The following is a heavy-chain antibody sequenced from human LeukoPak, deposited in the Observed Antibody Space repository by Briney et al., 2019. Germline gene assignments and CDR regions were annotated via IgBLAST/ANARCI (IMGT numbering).Heavy chain of an antibody. CDR3: ARARTWIQLWFLDY. Sequence: GGSLRLSCAASGFTFSSYAMSWVRQAPGKGLEWVPAISGSGGSTYYADSVKGRFTISRDNSKNTLYLQMNSLRAEDTAVYYCARARTWIQLWFLDYWGQGTLVTVSS. D-gene: IGHD5-18*01. CDR1: GFTFSSYA. V-gene: IGHV3-23*01. J-gene: IGHJ4*02. CDR2: ISGSGGST.